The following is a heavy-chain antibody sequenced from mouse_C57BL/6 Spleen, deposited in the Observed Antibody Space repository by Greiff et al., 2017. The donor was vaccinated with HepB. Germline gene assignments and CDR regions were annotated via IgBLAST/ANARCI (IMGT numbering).Heavy chain of an antibody. CDR3: ARGNITTVENAMDD. CDR1: GYAFSSSW. V-gene: IGHV1-82*01. Sequence: QVQLQQSGPELVKPGASVKISCKASGYAFSSSWMNWVKQRPGKGLEWIGRIYPGDGDTNYNGKFKGKATLTADKSSSTAYMQLSSLTSEDSAVYVSARGNITTVENAMDDWGQGTAVTVSS. CDR2: IYPGDGDT. D-gene: IGHD1-1*01. J-gene: IGHJ4*01.